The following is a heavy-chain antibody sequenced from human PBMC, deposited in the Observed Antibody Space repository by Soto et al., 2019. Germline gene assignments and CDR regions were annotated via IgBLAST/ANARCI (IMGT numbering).Heavy chain of an antibody. CDR3: ARDPDYGGNRFDY. Sequence: EVQLVESGGGLVQPGRSLRLSCAASGFTFDDYAMHWVRQAPGKGLEWVSGISWNSGSIGYADSVKGRFTISRDNAKNSLYLQMNSLRAEDTAVYYCARDPDYGGNRFDYWGQGTLVTVSS. J-gene: IGHJ4*02. D-gene: IGHD4-17*01. V-gene: IGHV3-9*01. CDR1: GFTFDDYA. CDR2: ISWNSGSI.